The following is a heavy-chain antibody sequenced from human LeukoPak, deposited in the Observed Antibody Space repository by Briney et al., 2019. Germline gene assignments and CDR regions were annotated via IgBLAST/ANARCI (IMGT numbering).Heavy chain of an antibody. J-gene: IGHJ3*02. Sequence: SETLSLTCTVSGGSISSSSYYWGWIRRPAGKGLEWIGRIYTSGSTNYNPSLKSRVTISVDTSKNQFSLKLNSVTAADTAVYYCARESYYDSSGYSHDAFDIWGQGTMVTVSS. V-gene: IGHV4-61*02. CDR3: ARESYYDSSGYSHDAFDI. CDR1: GGSISSSSYY. CDR2: IYTSGST. D-gene: IGHD3-22*01.